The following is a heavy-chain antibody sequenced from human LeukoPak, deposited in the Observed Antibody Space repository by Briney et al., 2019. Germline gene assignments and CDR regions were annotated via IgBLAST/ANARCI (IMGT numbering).Heavy chain of an antibody. CDR1: GFTFSSYD. V-gene: IGHV3-48*03. Sequence: PGRSLRLSCTVSGFTFSSYDMNWVRQAPGKGLEWVSYISGSGGTIYYADSVKGRLTTSRGNARNSLYLQMDSLRAEDTAAYYCARDSGPSRYYYGMDVWGQGTTVTVSS. J-gene: IGHJ6*02. CDR3: ARDSGPSRYYYGMDV. D-gene: IGHD3-10*01. CDR2: ISGSGGTI.